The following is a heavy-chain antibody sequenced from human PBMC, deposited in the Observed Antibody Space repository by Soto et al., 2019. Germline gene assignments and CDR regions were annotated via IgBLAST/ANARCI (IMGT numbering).Heavy chain of an antibody. V-gene: IGHV3-30*18. CDR3: AKWGYSGSYYFDY. J-gene: IGHJ4*02. CDR2: ISYDGSNK. D-gene: IGHD1-26*01. CDR1: GFTFSSYG. Sequence: QVQLVESGGGVVQPGRSLRLSCAASGFTFSSYGMHWVRQAPGKGLEWVAVISYDGSNKYYADSVKGRFTISRDNSKNTLYLQMNSLRAEDTAVYYCAKWGYSGSYYFDYWGQGTLVTVSS.